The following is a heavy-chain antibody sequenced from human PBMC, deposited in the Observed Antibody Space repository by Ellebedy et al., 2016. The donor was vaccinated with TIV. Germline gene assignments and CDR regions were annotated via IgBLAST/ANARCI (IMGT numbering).Heavy chain of an antibody. J-gene: IGHJ4*02. CDR1: GDSVSSNSAA. V-gene: IGHV6-1*01. CDR2: TYYRSKWYN. Sequence: SQTLSLTCAISGDSVSSNSAAWNWIRQSPSRGLEWLGRTYYRSKWYNDYAVSVKSRITINPDTSKNQFSLQLNSVTPEDTAVYYCARVGSGSYYNADYFDYWGQGTLVTVSS. CDR3: ARVGSGSYYNADYFDY. D-gene: IGHD3-10*01.